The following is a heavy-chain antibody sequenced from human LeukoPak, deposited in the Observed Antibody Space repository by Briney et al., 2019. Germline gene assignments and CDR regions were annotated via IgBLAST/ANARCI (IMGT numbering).Heavy chain of an antibody. D-gene: IGHD3-10*01. J-gene: IGHJ4*02. Sequence: PSQTLSLTCAVSGGSISSGGYSWSWIRQPPGKGLEWIGYIYHSGSTYYNPSLKSRVTISVDRSKNQFSLKLSSVTAADTAVYYCARGGVHYGLDYWGQGTLVTVSS. CDR3: ARGGVHYGLDY. V-gene: IGHV4-30-2*01. CDR1: GGSISSGGYS. CDR2: IYHSGST.